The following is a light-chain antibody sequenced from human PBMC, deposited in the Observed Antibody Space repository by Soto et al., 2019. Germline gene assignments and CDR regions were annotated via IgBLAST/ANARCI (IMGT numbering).Light chain of an antibody. CDR1: QSVSSSY. CDR3: QQYGSSLL. Sequence: EIVLTQSPGTLSLSPGERATLSCRASQSVSSSYLAWYQQKPGQAPRLLIYGASSRATGIPDRFSGSGSGTDFTLTISRLEPEDFAVYYCQQYGSSLLFGQGTRLEFK. J-gene: IGKJ5*01. CDR2: GAS. V-gene: IGKV3-20*01.